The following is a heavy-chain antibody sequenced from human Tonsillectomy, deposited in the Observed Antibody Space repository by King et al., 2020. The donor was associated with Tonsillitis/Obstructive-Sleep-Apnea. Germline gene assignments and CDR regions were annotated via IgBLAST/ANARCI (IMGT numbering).Heavy chain of an antibody. J-gene: IGHJ4*02. V-gene: IGHV3-49*04. CDR1: GFSFGVYA. Sequence: VQLVESGGGLVQPGRSLRLSCTASGFSFGVYAMSWVRQAPGKGLEWVGFIRSNAYGGTTEYAASVKGRFTISRDDSKSIAYLQMNSLKTEDTAVYYCTRENEVIAVDYWGQGTLVTVSS. D-gene: IGHD2-21*01. CDR2: IRSNAYGGTT. CDR3: TRENEVIAVDY.